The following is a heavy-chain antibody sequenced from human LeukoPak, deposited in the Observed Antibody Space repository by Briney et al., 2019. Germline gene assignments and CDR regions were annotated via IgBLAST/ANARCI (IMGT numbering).Heavy chain of an antibody. J-gene: IGHJ4*02. D-gene: IGHD4-17*01. Sequence: GGSLRLSCAASGFTFSNYVMSWVRQAQGKGLEWVSGVSSSGVSTYYADSVKGRFTISRDNSKNMVYLQMNSLRAEDTAVYYCARINHDYGDCLDYWGQGTLVTVSS. V-gene: IGHV3-23*01. CDR1: GFTFSNYV. CDR3: ARINHDYGDCLDY. CDR2: VSSSGVST.